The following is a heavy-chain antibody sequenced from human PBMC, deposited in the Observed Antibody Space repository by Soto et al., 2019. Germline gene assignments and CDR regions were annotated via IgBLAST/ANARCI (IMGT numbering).Heavy chain of an antibody. Sequence: SETLSLTCAVSDGSISSDDYSWSWLRQPPGKGLEWIGYVYHTGSSYYNPSLKSRVTISIDTSKNQFSLKLTSVTAADTAIDYCARGGFQLLPDFWGPGTLVTVSS. CDR3: ARGGFQLLPDF. CDR1: DGSISSDDYS. J-gene: IGHJ4*02. D-gene: IGHD2-2*01. V-gene: IGHV4-30-2*01. CDR2: VYHTGSS.